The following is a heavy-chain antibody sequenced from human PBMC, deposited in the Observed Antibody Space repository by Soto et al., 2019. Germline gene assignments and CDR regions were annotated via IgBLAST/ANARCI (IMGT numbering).Heavy chain of an antibody. CDR2: ISAYNGNT. V-gene: IGHV1-18*01. CDR1: GYTFTSYV. CDR3: ARYCSSTSCYDAFDI. Sequence: ASLKLSCKSSGYTFTSYVISWVRQAPGQGLEWMGWISAYNGNTNYAQKLQGRVTMTTDTSTSTAYMELRSLRSDDTAVYYCARYCSSTSCYDAFDIWGQGTMVTVSS. D-gene: IGHD2-2*01. J-gene: IGHJ3*02.